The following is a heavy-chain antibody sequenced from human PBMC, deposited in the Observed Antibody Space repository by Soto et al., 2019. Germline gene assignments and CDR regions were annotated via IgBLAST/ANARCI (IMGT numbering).Heavy chain of an antibody. CDR2: ISYDGSNK. D-gene: IGHD2-15*01. CDR1: GFTFSSYG. J-gene: IGHJ4*02. V-gene: IGHV3-30*18. Sequence: QVQLVESGGGVVQPGRSLRLSCAASGFTFSSYGMHWVRQAPGMGLEWVAVISYDGSNKYYADSVKGRFTISRDNSKNTLYLQMNSLRAADTAVYYCAKERDIVVVVAPLDYWGQGTLVTVSS. CDR3: AKERDIVVVVAPLDY.